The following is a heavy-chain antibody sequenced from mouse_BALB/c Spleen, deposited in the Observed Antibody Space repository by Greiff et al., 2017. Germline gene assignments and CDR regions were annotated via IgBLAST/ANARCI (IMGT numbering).Heavy chain of an antibody. CDR3: ARSLTTVRDYAMDY. CDR1: GFTFSSFG. V-gene: IGHV5-17*02. D-gene: IGHD1-1*01. J-gene: IGHJ4*01. CDR2: ISSGSSTI. Sequence: DVMLVESGGGLVQPGGSRKLSCAASGFTFSSFGMHWVRQAPEKGLEWVAYISSGSSTIYYADTVKGRFTISRDNPKNTLFLQMTSLRSEDTAMYYCARSLTTVRDYAMDYWGQGTSVTVSS.